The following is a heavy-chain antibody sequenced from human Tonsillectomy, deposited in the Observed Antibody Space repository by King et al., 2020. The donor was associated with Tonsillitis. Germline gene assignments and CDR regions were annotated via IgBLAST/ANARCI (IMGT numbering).Heavy chain of an antibody. CDR1: GFTFDDYA. J-gene: IGHJ6*02. CDR2: ISWNSGSI. V-gene: IGHV3-9*01. D-gene: IGHD4-17*01. Sequence: VQLVESGGGLVQPGRSLRLSCAASGFTFDDYAMHWVRQAPGKGLEWVSGISWNSGSIGYADSVKGRFNIARDNAKNSLYLQMNSLRAEDTALYYCAKDRGYGDYEFYYYYGMDVWGQGTTVTVSS. CDR3: AKDRGYGDYEFYYYYGMDV.